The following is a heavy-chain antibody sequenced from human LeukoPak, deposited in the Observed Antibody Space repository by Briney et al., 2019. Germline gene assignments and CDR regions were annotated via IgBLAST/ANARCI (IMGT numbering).Heavy chain of an antibody. V-gene: IGHV4-4*07. J-gene: IGHJ4*02. D-gene: IGHD4-17*01. CDR3: ARLSTVTTSFDY. Sequence: SETLSLTCTVSGGSISSYYWSWIRQPAGKGLEWIGRIYTSGTTHYNPSLKSRVTMSVDTSKNQFSLRLSSVTAADTAVYYCARLSTVTTSFDYWGQGTLVTVSS. CDR1: GGSISSYY. CDR2: IYTSGTT.